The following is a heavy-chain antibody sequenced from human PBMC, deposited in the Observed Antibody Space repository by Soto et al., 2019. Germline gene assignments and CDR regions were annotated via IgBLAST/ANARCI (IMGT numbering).Heavy chain of an antibody. CDR1: GFTFSSYA. V-gene: IGHV3-23*01. CDR2: ISGSGGST. D-gene: IGHD1-26*01. J-gene: IGHJ4*02. CDR3: AKFRQGSWPSVVWYDY. Sequence: GGSLRLSCAASGFTFSSYAMSWVRQAPGKGLEWVSAISGSGGSTYYADSVKGRFTISRDNSKNTLYLQMNSLRAEDMAVYYCAKFRQGSWPSVVWYDYWGQGTLVTVSS.